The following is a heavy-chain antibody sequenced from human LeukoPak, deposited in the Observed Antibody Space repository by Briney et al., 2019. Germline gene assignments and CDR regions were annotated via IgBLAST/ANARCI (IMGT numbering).Heavy chain of an antibody. CDR3: ARQFSPLRTAMVP. CDR1: GYTFTNYW. Sequence: GESLKISCKGFGYTFTNYWIAWVRQMPGKGLEWMGTIYPADSDTRYSPSFQGQVTISADKSISTAYLQWSSLKASDTAMYYCARQFSPLRTAMVPWGQGTLVTVSS. J-gene: IGHJ4*02. CDR2: IYPADSDT. V-gene: IGHV5-51*01. D-gene: IGHD5-18*01.